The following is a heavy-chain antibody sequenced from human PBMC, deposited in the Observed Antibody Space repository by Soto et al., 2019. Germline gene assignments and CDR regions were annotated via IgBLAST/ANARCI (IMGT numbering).Heavy chain of an antibody. J-gene: IGHJ4*02. Sequence: SETLSLTCGVSGFPVSYGYYWGWIRQPPGKGLEWLGSIYQSGKTYYNPPLKSRLTLSMDTSKNEFSVRLRSVTAADTAVYFCARLYCSSVSCYNDYWGPGVQVTVS. D-gene: IGHD2-2*01. CDR1: GFPVSYGYY. CDR2: IYQSGKT. CDR3: ARLYCSSVSCYNDY. V-gene: IGHV4-38-2*01.